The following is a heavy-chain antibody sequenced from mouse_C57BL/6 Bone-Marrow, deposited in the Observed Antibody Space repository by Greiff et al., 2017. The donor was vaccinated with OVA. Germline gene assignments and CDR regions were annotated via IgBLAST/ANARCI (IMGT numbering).Heavy chain of an antibody. CDR1: GFSFNTYA. J-gene: IGHJ3*01. CDR2: IRSKSNNYAT. Sequence: EVHLVESGGGLVQPKGSLKLSCAASGFSFNTYAMNWVRQAPGKGLEWVARIRSKSNNYATYYADSVKDRFTISRDDSESMLYLQMNNLKTEDTAMYYCVGGWLLPFAYWGQGTLVTVSA. D-gene: IGHD2-3*01. CDR3: VGGWLLPFAY. V-gene: IGHV10-1*01.